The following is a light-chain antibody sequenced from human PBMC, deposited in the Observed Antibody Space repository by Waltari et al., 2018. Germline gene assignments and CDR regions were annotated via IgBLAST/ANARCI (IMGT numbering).Light chain of an antibody. CDR1: QSISRN. Sequence: EIVMTQSPATLSVSPGEGATLPCRASQSISRNLAWYQQNPGQSPRLLIYAASTRATGVPGRFSGSGSGTEFTLSISTLQSEDFGVYYCQQYDDWPPLTFGGGTKVEIK. V-gene: IGKV3-15*01. CDR2: AAS. CDR3: QQYDDWPPLT. J-gene: IGKJ4*01.